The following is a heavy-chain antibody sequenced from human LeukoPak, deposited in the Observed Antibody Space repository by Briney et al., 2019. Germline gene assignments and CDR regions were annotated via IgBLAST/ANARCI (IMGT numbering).Heavy chain of an antibody. CDR2: INHSGST. V-gene: IGHV4-34*01. CDR1: GGSFSGYY. CDR3: ARKSYNWKFDY. D-gene: IGHD1-1*01. Sequence: SETLPLTCAVYGGSFSGYYWSWIRQPPGKGLEWIGEINHSGSTNYNPSLKSRVTISVDTSKNQFSLKLSSVTAAGTAVYYCARKSYNWKFDYWGRGTLVTVSS. J-gene: IGHJ4*02.